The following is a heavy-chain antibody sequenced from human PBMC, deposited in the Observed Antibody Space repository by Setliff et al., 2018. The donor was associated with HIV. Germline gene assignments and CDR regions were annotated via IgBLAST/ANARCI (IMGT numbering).Heavy chain of an antibody. CDR2: IYSTGST. CDR3: ARHNCGTTACYGGVV. J-gene: IGHJ3*01. D-gene: IGHD2-2*01. CDR1: GASITSHY. V-gene: IGHV4-59*11. Sequence: SETLSLTCTVSGASITSHYWSWIRQSPGRELEWIGYIYSTGSTNYNPSLQSRVSISMDASKNKFSLKVTSVTSADTAVYYCARHNCGTTACYGGVVWGQGTMVTVSS.